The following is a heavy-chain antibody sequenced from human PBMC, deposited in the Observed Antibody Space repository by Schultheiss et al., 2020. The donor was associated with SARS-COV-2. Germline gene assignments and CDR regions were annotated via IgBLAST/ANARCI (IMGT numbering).Heavy chain of an antibody. CDR1: GFTFSNAW. CDR3: ASCPQRGIFGGTAFDI. D-gene: IGHD3-3*01. J-gene: IGHJ3*02. CDR2: IKSKTDGGTT. V-gene: IGHV3-15*01. Sequence: GESLKISCAASGFTFSNAWMSWVRQAPGKGLEWVGRIKSKTDGGTTDYAAPVKGRFTISRDNSKNTLYLQMNSLRAEDTAVYYCASCPQRGIFGGTAFDIWGQGTMVTVSS.